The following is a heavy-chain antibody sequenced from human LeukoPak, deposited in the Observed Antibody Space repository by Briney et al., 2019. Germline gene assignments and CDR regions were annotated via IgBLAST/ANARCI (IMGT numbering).Heavy chain of an antibody. CDR1: GYTFISYG. V-gene: IGHV1-18*01. CDR2: ISTYNGNT. Sequence: GASVKVSCKASGYTFISYGISWVRQAPGQGLEWMGWISTYNGNTNYAQKLQGRVTMTTDTSTSTAYMELRSLRSDDTAVYYCARVRGYGDYNGFDIWGQGTMVTVSS. D-gene: IGHD4-17*01. CDR3: ARVRGYGDYNGFDI. J-gene: IGHJ3*02.